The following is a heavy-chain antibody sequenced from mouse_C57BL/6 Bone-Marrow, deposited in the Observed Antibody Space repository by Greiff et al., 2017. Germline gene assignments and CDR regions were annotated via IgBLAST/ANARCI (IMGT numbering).Heavy chain of an antibody. CDR3: SSFDGNYFDF. Sequence: EVQLQQSGAELVRPGASVKLSCTASGFNIKDDYIHWVKQRPEQGLEWIGWIDPEIGDTEYASKFQGKATIASDTSSNPAYLQLSSLTSEDTAVCYCSSFDGNYFDFWGQGTPLTVAS. CDR2: IDPEIGDT. V-gene: IGHV14-4*01. CDR1: GFNIKDDY. J-gene: IGHJ2*01. D-gene: IGHD2-3*01.